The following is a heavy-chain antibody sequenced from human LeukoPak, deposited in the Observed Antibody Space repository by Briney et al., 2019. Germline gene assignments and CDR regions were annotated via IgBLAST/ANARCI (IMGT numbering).Heavy chain of an antibody. V-gene: IGHV3-20*01. CDR2: ITWKGDNT. CDR1: GFNFEDYG. Sequence: GSLRLSCAVSGFNFEDYGMNWVRQAPGKGLEWVSGITWKGDNTGYADSVRGRFIISRDNAKNSLYLQMNSLRVEDTALYHCARAAGYSSGWFPSYGMDVWGQGTTVTVSS. CDR3: ARAAGYSSGWFPSYGMDV. D-gene: IGHD6-19*01. J-gene: IGHJ6*02.